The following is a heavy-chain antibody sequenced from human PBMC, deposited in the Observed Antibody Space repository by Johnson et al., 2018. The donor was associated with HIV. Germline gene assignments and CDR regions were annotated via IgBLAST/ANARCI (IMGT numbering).Heavy chain of an antibody. V-gene: IGHV3-33*01. CDR1: GFTFSTYG. D-gene: IGHD3-22*01. J-gene: IGHJ3*02. Sequence: QVRLVESGGGLVKPGGSLRLSCAASGFTFSTYGMHWVRQAPGRGLEWVAVIWFDGSIQYYADSVKGRFTIPRDNSKNTLFLQMGSLRVEDSAVYYCARDWEKNSSGFYPTVMGIWGQGTRVTVSS. CDR2: IWFDGSIQ. CDR3: ARDWEKNSSGFYPTVMGI.